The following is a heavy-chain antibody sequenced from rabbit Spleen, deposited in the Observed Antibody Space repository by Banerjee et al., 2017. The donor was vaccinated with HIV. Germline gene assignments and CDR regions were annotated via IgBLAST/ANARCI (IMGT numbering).Heavy chain of an antibody. Sequence: QEQLEESGGDLVKPGASLTLTCKASGIDFSSYYMCWVRQAPGKGLEWIACIYAGSSGSTYYATWAKGRFTISRTSSTTVTLRMTSLTAADRAAYFCARDLVAVIGWNFNLWGQGTLVTVS. CDR3: ARDLVAVIGWNFNL. CDR1: GIDFSSYY. V-gene: IGHV1S45*01. J-gene: IGHJ4*01. CDR2: IYAGSSGST. D-gene: IGHD1-1*01.